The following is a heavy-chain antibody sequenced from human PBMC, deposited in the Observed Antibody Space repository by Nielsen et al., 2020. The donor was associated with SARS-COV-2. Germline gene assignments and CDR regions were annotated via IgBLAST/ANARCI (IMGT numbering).Heavy chain of an antibody. J-gene: IGHJ4*02. CDR3: ARDLAWTDTKPYYFDY. D-gene: IGHD3/OR15-3a*01. Sequence: GESLKISCAASGFTFSSYAMSWVRQAPGKGLEWVSAISGSGGSTYYADSVKGRFTISRDNSKNTLYLQMNSLRAEDTAVYYCARDLAWTDTKPYYFDYWGQGTLVTVSS. CDR1: GFTFSSYA. V-gene: IGHV3-23*01. CDR2: ISGSGGST.